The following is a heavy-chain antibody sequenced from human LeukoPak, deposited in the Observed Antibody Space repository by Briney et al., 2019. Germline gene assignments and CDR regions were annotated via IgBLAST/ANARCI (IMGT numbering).Heavy chain of an antibody. CDR2: INHSGST. D-gene: IGHD3-9*01. Sequence: SETLSLTCAVYGGSFSGYYWSWIRQPPGKGLEWIGEINHSGSTNYNPSLKSRVTISVDTSKNQFSLKLSSVTAADTAVYYCAREGRNYDILTGYSPVYFDYWGQGTLVTVSS. CDR1: GGSFSGYY. CDR3: AREGRNYDILTGYSPVYFDY. J-gene: IGHJ4*02. V-gene: IGHV4-34*01.